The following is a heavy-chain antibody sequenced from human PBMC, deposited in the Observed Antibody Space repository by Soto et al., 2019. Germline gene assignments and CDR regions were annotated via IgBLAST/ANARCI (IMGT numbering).Heavy chain of an antibody. CDR1: EFTFSGYA. J-gene: IGHJ3*02. CDR2: ISGNGGST. D-gene: IGHD2-15*01. Sequence: GGSLRLSCAASEFTFSGYAMSWVRQAPGKGLEYVSAISGNGGSTYYANSVNGRFTISRDNSKNTLYLQMGSLRAEDMAVYYCARGGYCSGGSCYLGAFEIWGQGTMVTVSS. V-gene: IGHV3-64*01. CDR3: ARGGYCSGGSCYLGAFEI.